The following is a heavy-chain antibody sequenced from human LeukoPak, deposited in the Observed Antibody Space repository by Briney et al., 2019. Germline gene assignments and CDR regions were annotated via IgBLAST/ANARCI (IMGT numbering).Heavy chain of an antibody. Sequence: GESLRLSCAASGFTFSNYAMHWVRQAPGKGLEWVAVISYDGSNKYYADSVKGRFTISRDNSKNTLYPQMNSLRAEDTAVYYCAREPYSSGWYFSYYFDYWGQGTLVTVSS. D-gene: IGHD6-19*01. CDR3: AREPYSSGWYFSYYFDY. J-gene: IGHJ4*02. CDR2: ISYDGSNK. V-gene: IGHV3-30-3*01. CDR1: GFTFSNYA.